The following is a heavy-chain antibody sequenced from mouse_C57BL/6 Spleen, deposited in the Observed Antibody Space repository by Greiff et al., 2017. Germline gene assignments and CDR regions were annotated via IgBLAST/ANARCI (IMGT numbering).Heavy chain of an antibody. CDR1: GYTFTSYW. D-gene: IGHD1-1*01. V-gene: IGHV1-61*01. J-gene: IGHJ2*01. CDR3: ARGITTVVEGDFDY. Sequence: VQLQQPGAELVRPGSSVKLSCKASGYTFTSYWMDWVKQRPGQGLEWIGNIYPSDSETHYNQKFKDKATLTVDKSSSTAYMQLSSLTSEDSAVYYCARGITTVVEGDFDYWGQGTTLTVSS. CDR2: IYPSDSET.